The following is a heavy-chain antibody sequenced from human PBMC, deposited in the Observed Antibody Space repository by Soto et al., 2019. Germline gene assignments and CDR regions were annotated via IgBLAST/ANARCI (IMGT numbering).Heavy chain of an antibody. CDR1: GGTFSSYS. CDR2: ISSSSSYI. D-gene: IGHD3-22*01. J-gene: IGHJ4*02. V-gene: IGHV3-21*01. Sequence: PEGALRGSCVASGGTFSSYSKNWVRQAPGKGLEWVSSISSSSSYIYYADSVKGRFTISRDNAKNSLYLQMNSLRAEDTAVYYCARDLRITGHYYDSSGLGYWPPGT. CDR3: ARDLRITGHYYDSSGLGY.